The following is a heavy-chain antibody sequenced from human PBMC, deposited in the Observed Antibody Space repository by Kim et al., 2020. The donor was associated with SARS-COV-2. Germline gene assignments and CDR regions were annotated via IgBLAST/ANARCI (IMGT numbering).Heavy chain of an antibody. J-gene: IGHJ4*02. CDR3: ATLTLWFGGAFDY. Sequence: YHPSLKSRVTISVDTSKTPFSLKLSSVTAADTAVYYCATLTLWFGGAFDYWGQGTLVTVSS. D-gene: IGHD3-10*01. V-gene: IGHV4-61*07.